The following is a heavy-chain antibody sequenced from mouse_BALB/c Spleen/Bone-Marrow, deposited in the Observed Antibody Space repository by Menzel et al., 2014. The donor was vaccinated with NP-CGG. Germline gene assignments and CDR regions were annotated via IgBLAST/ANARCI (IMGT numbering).Heavy chain of an antibody. D-gene: IGHD2-13*01. CDR3: ATLTGTFNY. Sequence: VQRVESWAELVKPGASVKLSCTASGFNIKDTYMNWVKQRAEQGLEWIGRIDPANGYTEYDPKFQGKATIIAATSSNTSYLQLGRLTSEETAVYYCATLTGTFNYRAQGTPITVS. CDR1: GFNIKDTY. CDR2: IDPANGYT. V-gene: IGHV14-3*02. J-gene: IGHJ2*01.